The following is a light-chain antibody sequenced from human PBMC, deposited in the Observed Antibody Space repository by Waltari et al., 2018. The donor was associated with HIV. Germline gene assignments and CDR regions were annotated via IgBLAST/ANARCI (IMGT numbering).Light chain of an antibody. J-gene: IGLJ3*02. CDR1: NSNIGAPPA. Sequence: SVLTQPTSVSGAPGQGVTITCTGHNSNIGAPPAVHWYRQSPGTAPKLVIYGASIRPSGVPDRFSGSRSGASVSLDITGLRAEDEGDYYCQSYDIRLSGLWVFGGGTKLTVL. V-gene: IGLV1-40*01. CDR2: GAS. CDR3: QSYDIRLSGLWV.